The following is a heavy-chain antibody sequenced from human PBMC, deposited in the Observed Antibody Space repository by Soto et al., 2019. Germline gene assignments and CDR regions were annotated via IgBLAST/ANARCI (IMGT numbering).Heavy chain of an antibody. Sequence: EVQLVESGGGLVQPGRSLRLSCAASGFTFDDYAMHWVRQAPGKGLEGVSGITWNSGSVGYADSVKGRFTISRDNAKNSLYLQMNTLRSEDTDLYYCTKTALERATNQEFDYWGQGTMVTVSS. CDR1: GFTFDDYA. V-gene: IGHV3-9*01. D-gene: IGHD5-12*01. CDR3: TKTALERATNQEFDY. J-gene: IGHJ4*02. CDR2: ITWNSGSV.